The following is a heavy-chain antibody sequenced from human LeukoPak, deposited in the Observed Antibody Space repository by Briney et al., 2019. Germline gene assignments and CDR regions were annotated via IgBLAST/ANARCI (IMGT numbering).Heavy chain of an antibody. Sequence: SETLSLTRAVYGGSFSDYYWSWIRQPPGKGLEWIGEINQIGSTNYNPSLKSRVTISVDTSKNQFSLKLRSVTAADTAVYYCARVENPCGDYDYWGQGTLVTVSS. CDR2: INQIGST. CDR3: ARVENPCGDYDY. CDR1: GGSFSDYY. V-gene: IGHV4-34*01. D-gene: IGHD4-17*01. J-gene: IGHJ4*02.